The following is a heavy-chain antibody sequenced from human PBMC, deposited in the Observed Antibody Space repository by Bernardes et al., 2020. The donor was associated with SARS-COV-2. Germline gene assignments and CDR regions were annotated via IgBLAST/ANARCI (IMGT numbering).Heavy chain of an antibody. V-gene: IGHV1-69*13. Sequence: SVKVSCKTSGHTFTRYAVLWVRQAPGQGLACMGGIIPLFGTTNYAPNFHGRLPFAADESTSTVYMELSSLRSEDTAMYYCARSGTYPDALDTWGQGRMVTVSS. CDR1: GHTFTRYA. CDR2: IIPLFGTT. J-gene: IGHJ3*02. CDR3: ARSGTYPDALDT. D-gene: IGHD1-26*01.